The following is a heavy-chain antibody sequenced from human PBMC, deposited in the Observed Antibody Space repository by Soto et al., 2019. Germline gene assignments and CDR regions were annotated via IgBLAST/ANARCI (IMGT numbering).Heavy chain of an antibody. J-gene: IGHJ4*02. V-gene: IGHV5-51*01. Sequence: GESLTVSCMGSRYSFTRYWIGWVRHLPGKGLEWMGIIYLGDSYTIFRPSLQGQVTMSADKSISTAYLQWSSLKASDTVMYYCARTVNIWNDGSLFDYWGQGTMVTVSS. D-gene: IGHD1-20*01. CDR2: IYLGDSYT. CDR1: RYSFTRYW. CDR3: ARTVNIWNDGSLFDY.